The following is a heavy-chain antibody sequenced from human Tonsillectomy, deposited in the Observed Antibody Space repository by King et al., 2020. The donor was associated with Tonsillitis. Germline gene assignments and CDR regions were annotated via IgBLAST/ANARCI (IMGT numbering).Heavy chain of an antibody. Sequence: LQLQESGPGLVKPSETLSLTCTVSGASVSTRSYYWGWIRQPPGKGLEWIGRVYYSGTTYYNPSLKSRVTISVDTSKNQFSLKLSSVTAADTAVYYCATGPRGYDGSPGHAFDIWGQGTRVTVSS. J-gene: IGHJ3*02. CDR2: VYYSGTT. CDR1: GASVSTRSYY. D-gene: IGHD3-22*01. V-gene: IGHV4-39*01. CDR3: ATGPRGYDGSPGHAFDI.